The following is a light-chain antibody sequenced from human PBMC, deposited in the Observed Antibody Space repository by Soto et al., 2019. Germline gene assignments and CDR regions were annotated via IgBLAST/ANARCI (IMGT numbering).Light chain of an antibody. J-gene: IGKJ2*01. CDR1: QSVSSSY. Sequence: EIVLTQSPGTLSLSPGERATLSCRASQSVSSSYLAWYQQKPGQAPRLLIYGASSRATGIPGRFSGSGSGTDFNLTISRLQPEDFAVYYCQQYGSSPPYTFGQGTKLESK. CDR2: GAS. V-gene: IGKV3-20*01. CDR3: QQYGSSPPYT.